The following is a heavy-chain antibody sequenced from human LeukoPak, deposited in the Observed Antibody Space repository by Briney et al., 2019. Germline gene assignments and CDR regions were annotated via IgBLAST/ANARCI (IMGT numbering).Heavy chain of an antibody. CDR3: AKVSSGWYGDLFDY. CDR2: ISWNSGSI. CDR1: GFTFDDYA. Sequence: GGSLRLSCAGSGFTFDDYAMHWVRQAPGKGLEWVSGISWNSGSIGYADSVKGRFTISRDNAKNSLYLQMNSLRAEDTALYYCAKVSSGWYGDLFDYWGQGTLVTVSS. J-gene: IGHJ4*02. D-gene: IGHD6-19*01. V-gene: IGHV3-9*01.